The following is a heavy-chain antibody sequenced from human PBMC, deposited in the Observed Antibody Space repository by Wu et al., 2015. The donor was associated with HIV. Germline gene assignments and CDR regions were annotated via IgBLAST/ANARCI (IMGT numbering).Heavy chain of an antibody. D-gene: IGHD4-17*01. J-gene: IGHJ6*02. CDR1: GYTFTSYG. CDR3: ARDNHVTTDGYYYYGMDV. CDR2: INPSGGST. Sequence: QVQLVQSGAEVKKPGASVKVSCKASGYTFTSYGISWVRQAPGQGLEWMGIINPSGGSTSYAQKFQGRVTMTRDTSTSTVYMELSSLRSEDTAVYYCARDNHVTTDGYYYYGMDVWGQGTTGHRLL. V-gene: IGHV1-46*01.